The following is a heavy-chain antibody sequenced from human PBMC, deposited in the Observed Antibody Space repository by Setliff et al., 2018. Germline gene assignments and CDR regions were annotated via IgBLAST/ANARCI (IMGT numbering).Heavy chain of an antibody. D-gene: IGHD3-22*01. Sequence: SETLSLTCAVSGGSISTSSYYWGWIRQPPGKGLEWIGSIYYSGSTYYNPSLKSRVTISVDTSKKQFSLKLSSVAAADTAVYYCARGPYNIYDRSGYGFTNWFDPWGQGILVTVSS. CDR2: IYYSGST. CDR1: GGSISTSSYY. CDR3: ARGPYNIYDRSGYGFTNWFDP. V-gene: IGHV4-39*07. J-gene: IGHJ5*02.